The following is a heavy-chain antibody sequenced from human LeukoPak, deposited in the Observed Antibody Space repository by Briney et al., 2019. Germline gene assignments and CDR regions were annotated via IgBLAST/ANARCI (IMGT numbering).Heavy chain of an antibody. CDR3: ARAIAVAGTTMDFQR. V-gene: IGHV1-18*01. CDR2: ISAYNGNT. CDR1: GYTFTSYG. D-gene: IGHD6-19*01. J-gene: IGHJ1*01. Sequence: ASVKVSCKASGYTFTSYGISWVRQAPGQGLEWMGWISAYNGNTHYAQKLQGRFTMTTDTSTSTAYMELRSLRSDDTAVSYCARAIAVAGTTMDFQRWGQGTLVTVSS.